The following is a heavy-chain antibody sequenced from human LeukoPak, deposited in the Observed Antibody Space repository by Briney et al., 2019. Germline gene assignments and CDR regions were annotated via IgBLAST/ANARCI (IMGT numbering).Heavy chain of an antibody. Sequence: PSETLSLTCTVSGGSISSSSYHWGWIRQPPGKGLEWIGSIYYSGSTYYNPSLKSRVTISVDTSKNQFSLKLSSVTAADTAVYYCASEEQLRNWFDPWGQGTLVTVSS. CDR2: IYYSGST. D-gene: IGHD6-6*01. J-gene: IGHJ5*02. CDR3: ASEEQLRNWFDP. V-gene: IGHV4-39*01. CDR1: GGSISSSSYH.